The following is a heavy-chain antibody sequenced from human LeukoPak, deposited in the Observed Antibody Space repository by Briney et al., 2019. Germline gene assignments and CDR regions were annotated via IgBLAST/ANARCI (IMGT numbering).Heavy chain of an antibody. CDR2: INSDGSTT. V-gene: IGHV3-74*01. CDR3: ARYYGFGGYYFDY. D-gene: IGHD3-10*01. Sequence: PGGSLRLSCAASGFTFSSYWMHWVRQAPGKGPVWVSRINSDGSTTNYADSVKGRFTISRDNAKNSLYLQMNSLRDEDTAVYYCARYYGFGGYYFDYWGQGTLVTVSS. CDR1: GFTFSSYW. J-gene: IGHJ4*02.